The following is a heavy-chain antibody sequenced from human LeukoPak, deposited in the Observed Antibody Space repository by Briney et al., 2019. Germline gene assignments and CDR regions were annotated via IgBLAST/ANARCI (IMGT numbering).Heavy chain of an antibody. CDR2: FDPEDGET. D-gene: IGHD6-6*01. Sequence: ASVKVSCKVSGYTLTELSMHWVRQAPGKGLEWMGGFDPEDGETIYAQKFQGRVTMTEDTSTDTAYMELSSLRSEDTAVYYCATGATDVFAARPSFNYWGQGTLVTVSS. CDR3: ATGATDVFAARPSFNY. V-gene: IGHV1-24*01. J-gene: IGHJ4*02. CDR1: GYTLTELS.